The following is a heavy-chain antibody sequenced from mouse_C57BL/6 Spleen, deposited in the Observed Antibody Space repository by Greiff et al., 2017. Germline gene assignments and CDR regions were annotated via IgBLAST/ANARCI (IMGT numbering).Heavy chain of an antibody. CDR3: ARQNYGKSYGFAY. V-gene: IGHV5-17*01. CDR2: ISSGSSNI. Sequence: EVQGVESGGGLVKPGGSLKLSCAASGFTFSDYGMHWVRQAPEKGLEWVAYISSGSSNIYYADTVKGRFTISGDNAKNTLFLQMTSLMSEDTAMYYCARQNYGKSYGFAYWGQGTLVTVSA. D-gene: IGHD1-1*01. J-gene: IGHJ3*01. CDR1: GFTFSDYG.